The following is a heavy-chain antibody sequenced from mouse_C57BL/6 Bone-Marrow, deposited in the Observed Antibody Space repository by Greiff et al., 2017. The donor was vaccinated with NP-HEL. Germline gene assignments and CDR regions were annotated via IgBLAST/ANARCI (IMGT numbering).Heavy chain of an antibody. CDR3: TGAYYGSSPWFAY. CDR2: IRLKSDNYAT. CDR1: GFTFSNYW. J-gene: IGHJ3*01. Sequence: EVKLVESGGGLVQPGGSMKLSCVASGFTFSNYWMNWVRQSPEKGLEWVAQIRLKSDNYATHYAESVKGRFTISRDDSKSSVYLQMNNLRAEDTGIYYCTGAYYGSSPWFAYWGQGTLVTVSA. D-gene: IGHD1-1*01. V-gene: IGHV6-3*01.